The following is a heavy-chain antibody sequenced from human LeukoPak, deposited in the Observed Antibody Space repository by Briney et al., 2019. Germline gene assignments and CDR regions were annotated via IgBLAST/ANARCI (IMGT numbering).Heavy chain of an antibody. CDR2: ISSSSSYI. CDR3: ARDLKRHYYGSGSYSIYAFDI. J-gene: IGHJ3*02. V-gene: IGHV3-21*01. D-gene: IGHD3-10*01. Sequence: GGSLRLSCAASGFTFSSYSMNWVRQAPGKGLEWVSSISSSSSYIYYAGSVKGRFTISRDNAKNSLYPQMNSLRAEDTAVYYCARDLKRHYYGSGSYSIYAFDIWGQGTMVTVSS. CDR1: GFTFSSYS.